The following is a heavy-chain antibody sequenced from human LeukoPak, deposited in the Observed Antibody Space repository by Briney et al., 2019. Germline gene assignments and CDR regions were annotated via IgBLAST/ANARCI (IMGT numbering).Heavy chain of an antibody. J-gene: IGHJ4*02. V-gene: IGHV4-39*07. CDR2: IYHSGST. CDR3: ARVHRYSSSWYLAYFDY. CDR1: GGSISSSSYY. Sequence: SETPSLTCTVSGGSISSSSYYWGWIRQPPGKGLEWIGSIYHSGSTYYNPSLKSRVTISVDTSKNQFSLKLSSVTAADTAVYYCARVHRYSSSWYLAYFDYWGQGTLVTVSS. D-gene: IGHD6-13*01.